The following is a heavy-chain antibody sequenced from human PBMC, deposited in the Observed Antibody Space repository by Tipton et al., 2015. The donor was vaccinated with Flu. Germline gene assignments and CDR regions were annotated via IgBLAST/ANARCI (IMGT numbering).Heavy chain of an antibody. D-gene: IGHD6-13*01. Sequence: TLSLTCTVSGGSISSYYWSWFRQPPGKGLEWIGYIYYSGSTNYNPSLKSRVTISVDTSKNQFSLKLSSVTAADTAVYYCARDFKQQLAFDYWGQGTLVTVSS. J-gene: IGHJ4*02. CDR2: IYYSGST. CDR3: ARDFKQQLAFDY. CDR1: GGSISSYY. V-gene: IGHV4-59*01.